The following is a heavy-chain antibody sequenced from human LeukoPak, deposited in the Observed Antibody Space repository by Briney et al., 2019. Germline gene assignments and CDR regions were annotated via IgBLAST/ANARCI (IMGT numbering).Heavy chain of an antibody. V-gene: IGHV3-33*01. CDR1: GFTFRSYG. D-gene: IGHD3-10*01. CDR3: VRDPYGSGSTSFDI. J-gene: IGHJ3*02. CDR2: IWYDGSNK. Sequence: PGRSLRLSCAASGFTFRSYGMHWVRQAPGKGLEWVAVIWYDGSNKYYADSVKGRFTISRDNSKNTLYLQMNSLRAEDTAVYYCVRDPYGSGSTSFDIWGQGTMVTVSS.